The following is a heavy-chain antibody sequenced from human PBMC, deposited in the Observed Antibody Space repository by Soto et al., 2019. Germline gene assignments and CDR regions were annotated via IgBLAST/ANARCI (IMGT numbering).Heavy chain of an antibody. D-gene: IGHD1-26*01. CDR2: IYPGDSDT. CDR1: GYRFSTYW. J-gene: IGHJ4*02. V-gene: IGHV5-51*01. CDR3: ARLGGIVDTGTWIQ. Sequence: PGESLKISCNASGYRFSTYWICWLRQRPGKGPEWMAIIYPGDSDTRENPSCQGQVTISADKSSNTVHLQWRSLKASDTAIYYCARLGGIVDTGTWIQWGQGTPVTVSS.